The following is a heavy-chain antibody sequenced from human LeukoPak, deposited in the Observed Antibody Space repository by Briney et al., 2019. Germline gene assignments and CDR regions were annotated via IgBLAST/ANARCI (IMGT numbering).Heavy chain of an antibody. D-gene: IGHD2-15*01. Sequence: GGSLRLSCAGSGFTFSSNAMNWVRQAPGKGLERVSAISRTGDITYYADSVKGRFTISRDNSKNSMYLQMNSLRAEDTAVYFCANYIQRPPGMDVWGQGTMVTVSS. CDR2: ISRTGDIT. CDR1: GFTFSSNA. V-gene: IGHV3-23*01. CDR3: ANYIQRPPGMDV. J-gene: IGHJ6*02.